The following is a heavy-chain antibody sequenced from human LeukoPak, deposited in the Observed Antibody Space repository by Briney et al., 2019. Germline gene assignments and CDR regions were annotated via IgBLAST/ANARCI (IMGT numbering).Heavy chain of an antibody. D-gene: IGHD3-10*01. CDR2: ISGSGGST. Sequence: GGSLRLSCAASGFTFSSYAMSWVRQAPGKGLEWVSAISGSGGSTYYADSVKGRFTISRDNARSSLYLQMNSLRAEDTAFYYCAKDNYYASGSYLGGMDVWGQGTTVTVSS. CDR3: AKDNYYASGSYLGGMDV. J-gene: IGHJ6*02. CDR1: GFTFSSYA. V-gene: IGHV3-23*01.